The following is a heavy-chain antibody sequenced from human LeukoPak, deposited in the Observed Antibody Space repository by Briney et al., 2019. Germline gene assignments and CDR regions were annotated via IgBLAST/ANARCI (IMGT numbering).Heavy chain of an antibody. V-gene: IGHV4-59*01. Sequence: SETLSLTCTVSGGSISSYYWSWIRQPPGKGLEWIGYIYYSGSTNYNPSLKSRVTISVDTSKNQFSLKLSSVTAADTAVYYCARSRHGATNWFDPWGQGTLVTLSS. CDR2: IYYSGST. J-gene: IGHJ5*02. CDR1: GGSISSYY. CDR3: ARSRHGATNWFDP. D-gene: IGHD4-17*01.